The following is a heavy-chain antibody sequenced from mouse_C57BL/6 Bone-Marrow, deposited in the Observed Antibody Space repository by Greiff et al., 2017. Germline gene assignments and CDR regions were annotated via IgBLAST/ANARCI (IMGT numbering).Heavy chain of an antibody. CDR1: GFTFSDYG. CDR3: ARLQYYGRDYAMDY. J-gene: IGHJ4*01. D-gene: IGHD1-1*01. V-gene: IGHV5-15*01. CDR2: ISNLAYSI. Sequence: EVMLVESGGGLVQPGGSLKLSCAASGFTFSDYGMAWVRQAPRKGPEWVAFISNLAYSIYYADTVTGRFTISRENAKNTLYLEMSSLRSEDTAMYYCARLQYYGRDYAMDYWGQGTSVTVSS.